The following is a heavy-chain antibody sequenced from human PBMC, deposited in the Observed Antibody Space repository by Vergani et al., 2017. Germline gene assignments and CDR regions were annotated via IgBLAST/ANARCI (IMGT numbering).Heavy chain of an antibody. D-gene: IGHD2-15*01. CDR1: GFTFDDYA. J-gene: IGHJ6*02. CDR2: ISWNSGSI. CDR3: AKDGSGGDYYYGMDV. Sequence: EVQLVESGGGLVQPGRSLRLSCAASGFTFDDYAMHWVRQAPGKGLEWVSGISWNSGSIGYADSVKGRFTISRDNAKNSLYLQMNSLRAEDTAVYYCAKDGSGGDYYYGMDVWGQGTTVTVSS. V-gene: IGHV3-9*01.